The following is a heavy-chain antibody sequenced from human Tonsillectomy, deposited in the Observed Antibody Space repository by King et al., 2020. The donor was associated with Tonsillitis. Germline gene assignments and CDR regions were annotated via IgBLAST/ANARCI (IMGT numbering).Heavy chain of an antibody. CDR1: GGTFRSNG. D-gene: IGHD3-22*01. V-gene: IGHV1-69*04. J-gene: IGHJ3*02. CDR2: VIPSVQIA. Sequence: VQLVQSGAEMKKPGSSLKISCKASGGTFRSNGISWMRQAPGQGLEWMGRVIPSVQIATYAQKFQGRVTITADRSTTSASMELTSLRSDDSAVYFCARERFDLLERIITAAGSFDIWGPGTMVIVSS. CDR3: ARERFDLLERIITAAGSFDI.